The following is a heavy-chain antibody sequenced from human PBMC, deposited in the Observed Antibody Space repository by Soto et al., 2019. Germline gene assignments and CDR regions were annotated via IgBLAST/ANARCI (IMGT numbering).Heavy chain of an antibody. Sequence: GGSLRLSCAASGFTVSSNYMSWVRQAPGKGLEWVSVIYSGGSTYYADSVKGRFTISRDNSKNTLYLQMNSLRAEDTAVYYCAIWSWFGPYYGMDVWGQGTTVTVSS. D-gene: IGHD3-10*01. CDR1: GFTVSSNY. V-gene: IGHV3-53*01. CDR2: IYSGGST. CDR3: AIWSWFGPYYGMDV. J-gene: IGHJ6*02.